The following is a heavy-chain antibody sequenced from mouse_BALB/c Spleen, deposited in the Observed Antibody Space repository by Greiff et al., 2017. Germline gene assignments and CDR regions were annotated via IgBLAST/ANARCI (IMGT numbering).Heavy chain of an antibody. CDR2: IYPGNVNT. Sequence: QVQLQQSGPELVKPGASVRISCKASGYTFTSYYIHWVKQRPGQGLEWIGWIYPGNVNTKYNEKFKGKATLTADKSSSTAYMQLSSLTSEDSAVYFCARGGFITTVVTPFAYWGQGTLVTVSA. V-gene: IGHV1S56*01. CDR1: GYTFTSYY. CDR3: ARGGFITTVVTPFAY. J-gene: IGHJ3*01. D-gene: IGHD1-1*01.